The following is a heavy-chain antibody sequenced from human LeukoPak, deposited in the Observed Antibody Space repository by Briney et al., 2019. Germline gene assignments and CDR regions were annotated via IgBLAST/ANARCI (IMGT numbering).Heavy chain of an antibody. CDR3: AKGFGGSGSYYNPYYYYGMDV. CDR1: GFTFSSYA. CDR2: ISGGGGST. D-gene: IGHD3-10*01. V-gene: IGHV3-23*01. J-gene: IGHJ6*02. Sequence: GGSLRLSCAASGFTFSSYAMSWVRQAPGKGLEWVSTISGGGGSTYYADSVKGRFTISRDNSKNTLYLQMNSLRAEDTAVYYCAKGFGGSGSYYNPYYYYGMDVWGQGTMVTVSS.